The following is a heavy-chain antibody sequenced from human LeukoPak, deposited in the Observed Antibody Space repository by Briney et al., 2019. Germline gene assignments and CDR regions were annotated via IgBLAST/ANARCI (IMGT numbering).Heavy chain of an antibody. D-gene: IGHD3-10*01. CDR2: IYYSGST. CDR3: ARITGFGEFLYYYYGMDV. Sequence: SETLSLTCTVPGGSISSYYWSWIRQPPGKGLEWTGYIYYSGSTNYNPSLKSRVTISVDTSKNQFSLKLSSVTAADTAVYYCARITGFGEFLYYYYGMDVWGKGTTVTVSS. J-gene: IGHJ6*04. CDR1: GGSISSYY. V-gene: IGHV4-59*01.